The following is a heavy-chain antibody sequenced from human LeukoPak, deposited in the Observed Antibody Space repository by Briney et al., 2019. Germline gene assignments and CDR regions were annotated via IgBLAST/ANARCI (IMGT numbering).Heavy chain of an antibody. J-gene: IGHJ4*02. CDR3: ARVFWETVNTGYYSDF. D-gene: IGHD3-22*01. Sequence: GGSLRLSCEASGFSFSSFAMHWVRQAPGKGLEWISSITSDSSNIFYANSVRGRFTISRDNANNALHLQMNSLRAEDTAVYYCARVFWETVNTGYYSDFWGPGTLVTVSS. CDR1: GFSFSSFA. V-gene: IGHV3-21*01. CDR2: ITSDSSNI.